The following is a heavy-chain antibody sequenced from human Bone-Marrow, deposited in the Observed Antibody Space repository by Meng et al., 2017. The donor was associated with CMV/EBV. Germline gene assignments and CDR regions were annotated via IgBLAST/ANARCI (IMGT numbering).Heavy chain of an antibody. J-gene: IGHJ4*02. CDR3: ARDESCSSTSCYGLGFDY. V-gene: IGHV3-7*01. CDR2: IKQDGSEK. CDR1: GFTFSSYW. D-gene: IGHD2-2*01. Sequence: GESLKISCAASGFTFSSYWMSWVRQAPGKGLEWVANIKQDGSEKYYVDSVKGRFTISRDNSKNTLYLQMNSLRAEDTAVYYCARDESCSSTSCYGLGFDYWGQGTLVTVSS.